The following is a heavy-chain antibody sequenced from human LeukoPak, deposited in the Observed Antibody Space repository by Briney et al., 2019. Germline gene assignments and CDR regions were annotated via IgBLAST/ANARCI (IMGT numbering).Heavy chain of an antibody. Sequence: GGSLRLSCAASGFTFSNYAMHWVRQAPGKGLEWVAFISYDGSNKYYADSVKGRFTISRDNSKNTLYLQMDGLRAEDTAVYYCAREPPYGGRERDAFDVWGHGTLVTVSS. V-gene: IGHV3-30*04. CDR3: AREPPYGGRERDAFDV. D-gene: IGHD4-23*01. CDR1: GFTFSNYA. J-gene: IGHJ3*01. CDR2: ISYDGSNK.